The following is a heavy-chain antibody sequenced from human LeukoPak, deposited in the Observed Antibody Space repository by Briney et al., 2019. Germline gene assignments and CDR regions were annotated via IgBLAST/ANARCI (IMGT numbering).Heavy chain of an antibody. CDR2: MNPNSGNT. Sequence: ASVKVSCKASGYTFTSYDINWVRQATGQGLEWMGWMNPNSGNTGCAQKFQGRVTMTRNTSISTAYMELSSLRSEDTAVYYCARAAITMIVVVKRYYYYYMDVWGKGTTVTVSS. CDR1: GYTFTSYD. V-gene: IGHV1-8*01. CDR3: ARAAITMIVVVKRYYYYYMDV. J-gene: IGHJ6*03. D-gene: IGHD3-22*01.